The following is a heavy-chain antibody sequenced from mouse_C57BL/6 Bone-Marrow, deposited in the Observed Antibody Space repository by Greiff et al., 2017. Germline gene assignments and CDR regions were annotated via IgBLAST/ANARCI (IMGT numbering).Heavy chain of an antibody. D-gene: IGHD2-5*01. CDR3: ARFYYSNFYYAMDY. CDR1: GFTFSSYG. Sequence: EVKLMESGGDLVKPGGSLKLSCAASGFTFSSYGMSWFRQTPDKRLEWVATISSGGSYTYYPDSVKGRFTISRDNAKNTLYLQMSSLKSEDTAMYYCARFYYSNFYYAMDYWGQGTSVTVSS. CDR2: ISSGGSYT. V-gene: IGHV5-6*01. J-gene: IGHJ4*01.